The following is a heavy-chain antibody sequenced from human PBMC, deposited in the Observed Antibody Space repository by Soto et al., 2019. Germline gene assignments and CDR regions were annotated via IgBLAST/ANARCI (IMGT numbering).Heavy chain of an antibody. CDR2: IYYSGIN. CDR3: ARASYSYGEINWFDP. Sequence: SETLYLTSTVYCGSIISDYWSCIRQPRGKGLEWIAYIYYSGINNYNPSLKSRVTISVDTSKKQFSLKLSSVTAADTAVYYCARASYSYGEINWFDPWGQGTLVTVSS. CDR1: CGSIISDY. D-gene: IGHD5-18*01. V-gene: IGHV4-59*01. J-gene: IGHJ5*02.